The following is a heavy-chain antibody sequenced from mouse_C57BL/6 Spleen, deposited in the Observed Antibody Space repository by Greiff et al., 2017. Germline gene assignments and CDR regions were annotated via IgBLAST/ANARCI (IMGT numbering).Heavy chain of an antibody. CDR2: IYPGGGDP. D-gene: IGHD2-14*01. V-gene: IGHV1-82*01. Sequence: QVQLQQSGPELAKPGASVKISCKASGYAFSSSCMNWVKQRPGTGLEWIGRIYPGGGDPNYNGKFKGKATLTAAKSSSTAYMQLSSLTAEDSEVYGGAREVPGSYSWGQGTTLTVFS. CDR3: AREVPGSYS. CDR1: GYAFSSSC. J-gene: IGHJ2*01.